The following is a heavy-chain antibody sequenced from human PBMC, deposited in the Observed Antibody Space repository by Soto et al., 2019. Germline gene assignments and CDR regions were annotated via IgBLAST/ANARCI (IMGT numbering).Heavy chain of an antibody. J-gene: IGHJ6*03. D-gene: IGHD6-19*01. Sequence: GGSLRLPCAASGFTFSSYSMNWVRQAPGKGLEWVSSISSSSSYIYYADSVKGRFTISRDNAKNSLYLQMNSLRAEDTAVYYCARGDTYSSEYHYYYYYMDVWGKGTTVTVSS. V-gene: IGHV3-21*01. CDR3: ARGDTYSSEYHYYYYYMDV. CDR2: ISSSSSYI. CDR1: GFTFSSYS.